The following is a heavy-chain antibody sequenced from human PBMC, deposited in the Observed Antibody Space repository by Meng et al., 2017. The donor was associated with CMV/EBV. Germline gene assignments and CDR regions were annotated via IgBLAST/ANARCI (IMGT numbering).Heavy chain of an antibody. CDR3: ARDLGRFLEWSGALGGMDV. V-gene: IGHV3-30*04. CDR1: GFIFSSYA. J-gene: IGHJ6*02. Sequence: GESLKTSCAASGFIFSSYAMHWVRQAPGKGLEWVAVISYDGSNKYYADSVKGRFTISRDNSKNTLYLQMNSLRAEDTAVYYCARDLGRFLEWSGALGGMDVWGQGTTVTVSS. D-gene: IGHD3-3*01. CDR2: ISYDGSNK.